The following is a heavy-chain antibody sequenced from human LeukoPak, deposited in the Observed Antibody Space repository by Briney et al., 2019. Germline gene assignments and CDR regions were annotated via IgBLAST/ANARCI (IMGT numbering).Heavy chain of an antibody. CDR1: GLTISNNF. D-gene: IGHD3-10*01. CDR3: ARDTDYYGSARHGYFDH. CDR2: IYSGGST. Sequence: GGSLRLSCAASGLTISNNFMGWVRQAPGKGLEWVSLIYSGGSTYSADSVKGRFTISRDNSKNTLHLQMNSLRAEDTAVYYCARDTDYYGSARHGYFDHWGQGTLVTVSS. J-gene: IGHJ1*01. V-gene: IGHV3-66*01.